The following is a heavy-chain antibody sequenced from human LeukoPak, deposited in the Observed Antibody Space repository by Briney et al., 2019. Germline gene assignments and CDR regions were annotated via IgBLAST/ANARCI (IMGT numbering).Heavy chain of an antibody. J-gene: IGHJ4*02. V-gene: IGHV3-23*01. CDR3: AKDSTYSPPYCGGDCYYNS. CDR2: ISGSGGST. CDR1: GYSITFSSYA. D-gene: IGHD2-21*02. Sequence: ETLSLTCAVSGYSITFSSYAMSWVRQAPGKGLEWVSAISGSGGSTYYADSVKGRFTISRDNSKNTLYLQMNSLRAEGTAVYYCAKDSTYSPPYCGGDCYYNSWGQGALVTVSS.